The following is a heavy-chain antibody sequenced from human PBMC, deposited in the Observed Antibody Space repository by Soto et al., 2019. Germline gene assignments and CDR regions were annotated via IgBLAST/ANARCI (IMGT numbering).Heavy chain of an antibody. Sequence: GESLKISWKGSGYSFTIYWIGWVRQMPGKGLEWMGIIYPGDSDSRYSPSFQGQVTISADKSISTAYLQWSSLKASDTAMYYCARHPNDEYDAMDVWGQGTTVTVSS. V-gene: IGHV5-51*01. CDR3: ARHPNDEYDAMDV. CDR1: GYSFTIYW. D-gene: IGHD1-1*01. CDR2: IYPGDSDS. J-gene: IGHJ6*02.